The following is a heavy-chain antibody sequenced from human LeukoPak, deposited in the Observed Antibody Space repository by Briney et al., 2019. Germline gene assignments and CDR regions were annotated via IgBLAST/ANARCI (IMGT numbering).Heavy chain of an antibody. CDR2: IYYSGST. V-gene: IGHV4-59*06. CDR3: ASNLIAGAAAFY. CDR1: GGSISSYY. D-gene: IGHD6-13*01. J-gene: IGHJ4*02. Sequence: SETLSLTCTVSGGSISSYYWSWIRQPPGKGLEWIGYIYYSGSTYYNPSLKSRVTISVDTSKNQFSLKLSSVTAADTAVYYCASNLIAGAAAFYWGQGTLVTVSS.